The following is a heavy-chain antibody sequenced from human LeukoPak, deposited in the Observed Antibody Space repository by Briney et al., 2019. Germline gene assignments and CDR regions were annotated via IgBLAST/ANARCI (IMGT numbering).Heavy chain of an antibody. CDR1: GFTFSSYA. Sequence: GGSLRLSCAASGFTFSSYAMHWVRQAPGKGLEWVAVISYDGSNKYYADSVKGRFTISRDNSKNTLYLQMNSLRAEDTAVYYCVRDSSSWYHCYYYGMDVWGQGTTVTVSS. CDR2: ISYDGSNK. D-gene: IGHD6-13*01. V-gene: IGHV3-30*04. J-gene: IGHJ6*02. CDR3: VRDSSSWYHCYYYGMDV.